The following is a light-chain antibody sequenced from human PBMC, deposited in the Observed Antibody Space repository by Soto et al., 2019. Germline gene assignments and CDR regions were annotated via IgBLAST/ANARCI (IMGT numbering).Light chain of an antibody. CDR3: AAWDDSLNGYV. J-gene: IGLJ1*01. V-gene: IGLV1-44*01. CDR1: SSNIGSNT. Sequence: QSALTQPPSASGTPGRRVVISCSGSSSNIGSNTVNWYQQLPGTAPKLLIYSNNHRPSGVPGRFSGSKSGTSASLAISGLQSDDEADYYCAAWDDSLNGYVFATGTKVTVL. CDR2: SNN.